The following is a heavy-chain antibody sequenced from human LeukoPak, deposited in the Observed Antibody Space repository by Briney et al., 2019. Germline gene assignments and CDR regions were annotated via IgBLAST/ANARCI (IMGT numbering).Heavy chain of an antibody. CDR3: PSVRYGELDV. J-gene: IGHJ6*02. D-gene: IGHD4-17*01. V-gene: IGHV3-23*01. CDR2: MGGSGCST. CDR1: GFTFSRYA. Sequence: PGGSLTLPCTASGFTFSRYAMSWLRQARGKGLGWVTYMGGSGCSTYYASSVKARFTVSRDNTKNTLELQMNSQSAEDTDGYYCPSVRYGELDVWGQGTMVTVSS.